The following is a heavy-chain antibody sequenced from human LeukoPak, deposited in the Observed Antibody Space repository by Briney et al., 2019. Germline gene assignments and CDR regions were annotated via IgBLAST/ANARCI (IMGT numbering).Heavy chain of an antibody. CDR3: ARPYDILTGYPPFDY. CDR1: GFTFSSYS. J-gene: IGHJ4*02. CDR2: ISSSSSTI. D-gene: IGHD3-9*01. Sequence: PGGSLRLSCAASGFTFSSYSMNWVRQAPGKGLEWVSYISSSSSTIYYADSVKGRFTISRDNAKNSLYLQMNSLRDEDTAAYYCARPYDILTGYPPFDYWGQGTLVTVSS. V-gene: IGHV3-48*02.